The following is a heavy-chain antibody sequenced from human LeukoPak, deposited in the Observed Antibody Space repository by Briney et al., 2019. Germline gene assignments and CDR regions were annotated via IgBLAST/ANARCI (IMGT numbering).Heavy chain of an antibody. CDR2: MNPNSGNT. CDR1: GYTFTSCD. J-gene: IGHJ6*03. Sequence: ASVKVSCKASGYTFTSCDINWVRQATGQGLEWMGWMNPNSGNTGYAQKFQGRVTMTRNTSISTAYMELSSLRSEDTAVYYCARRPLAGTSPLYYYYYMDVWGKGTTVTVSS. V-gene: IGHV1-8*01. D-gene: IGHD6-19*01. CDR3: ARRPLAGTSPLYYYYYMDV.